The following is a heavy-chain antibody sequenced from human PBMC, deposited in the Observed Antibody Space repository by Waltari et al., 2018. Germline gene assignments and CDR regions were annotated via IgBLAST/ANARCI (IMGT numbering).Heavy chain of an antibody. Sequence: QVPLQTWGAGLLQPSETLSLTCAVYGGSYSGYYCSWIRHTPGKWLEWIGEINHSGSTNYNASLKSRVTIAVDTSKNQCSLKRSSGTAADTAVYYCARGPFRDYSSSWYRTLTFDIWGQGTMVTVSS. D-gene: IGHD6-13*01. J-gene: IGHJ3*02. CDR2: INHSGST. V-gene: IGHV4-34*01. CDR1: GGSYSGYY. CDR3: ARGPFRDYSSSWYRTLTFDI.